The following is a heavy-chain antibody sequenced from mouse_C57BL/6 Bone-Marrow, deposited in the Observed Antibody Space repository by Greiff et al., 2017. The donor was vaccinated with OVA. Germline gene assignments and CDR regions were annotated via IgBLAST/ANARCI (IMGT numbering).Heavy chain of an antibody. Sequence: VQLQQPGAELVRPGTSVKLSCKASGYTFTSYWMHWVKQRPGQGLEWIGVIDPSDSYTNYNQKFKGKATLTVDTSSSTAYMQRSSLTSEDSAVYYCARGGGGRYFDVWGTGTTVTVSS. V-gene: IGHV1-59*01. CDR2: IDPSDSYT. J-gene: IGHJ1*03. CDR3: ARGGGGRYFDV. CDR1: GYTFTSYW.